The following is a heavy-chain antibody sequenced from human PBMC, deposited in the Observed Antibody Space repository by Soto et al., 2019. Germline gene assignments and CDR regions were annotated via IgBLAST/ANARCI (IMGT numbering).Heavy chain of an antibody. CDR3: ASGSLYGSGSYPVDY. Sequence: QVQLVQSGAEVKKPGSSVNVSCKASGGTFSNHLISWVRQAPGQGLEWMGTIIPLFGTLNYAQKLQGRVTLSADRSTSTAYTALSGLGSDDTAVYYCASGSLYGSGSYPVDYWCQGTLVTVSS. V-gene: IGHV1-69*08. D-gene: IGHD3-10*01. J-gene: IGHJ4*01. CDR2: IIPLFGTL. CDR1: GGTFSNHL.